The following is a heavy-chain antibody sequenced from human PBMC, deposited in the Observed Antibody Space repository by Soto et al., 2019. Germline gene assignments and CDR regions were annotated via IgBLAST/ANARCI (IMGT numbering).Heavy chain of an antibody. CDR1: GGSFSGYY. V-gene: IGHV4-34*01. Sequence: PSETLSLTCAVYGGSFSGYYWSWIRQPPGKGLEWIGEINHSGSTNYNPSLKSRVTISVDTSKNQFSLKLSSVTAADTAVYYCARGSGSRLNYYYYGMDVWGQGTTVTVSS. D-gene: IGHD1-26*01. CDR3: ARGSGSRLNYYYYGMDV. J-gene: IGHJ6*02. CDR2: INHSGST.